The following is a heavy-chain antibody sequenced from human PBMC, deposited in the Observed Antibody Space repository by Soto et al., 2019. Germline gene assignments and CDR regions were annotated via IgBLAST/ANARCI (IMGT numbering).Heavy chain of an antibody. CDR2: ISGSGGST. CDR1: GFTFSSYA. Sequence: RGSLRLSCAASGFTFSSYAMSWVRQAPGKGLEWVSAISGSGGSTYYADSVKGRFTISRDNSKNTLYLQMNSLRAEDTAVYYCAKEGYDFWSGYQYYFDYWGQGTLVTVSS. V-gene: IGHV3-23*01. D-gene: IGHD3-3*01. J-gene: IGHJ4*02. CDR3: AKEGYDFWSGYQYYFDY.